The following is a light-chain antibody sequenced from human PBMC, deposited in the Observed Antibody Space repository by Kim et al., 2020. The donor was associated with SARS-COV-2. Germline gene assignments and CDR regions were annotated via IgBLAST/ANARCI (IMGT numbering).Light chain of an antibody. CDR2: ATS. J-gene: IGKJ3*01. Sequence: AIQMTQSPSSLSASVGDRVTITCRASQGIGNDLGWYQQKPGKAPNLLIYATSTLQSGVPSRFSGSGSGTDFTLTISSLQAEDFATYYCLQDYTYPFPFGPGTKVDIK. V-gene: IGKV1-6*01. CDR1: QGIGND. CDR3: LQDYTYPFP.